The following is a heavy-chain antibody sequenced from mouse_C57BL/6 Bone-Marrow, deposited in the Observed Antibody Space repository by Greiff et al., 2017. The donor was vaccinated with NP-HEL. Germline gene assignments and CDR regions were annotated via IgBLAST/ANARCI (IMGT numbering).Heavy chain of an antibody. D-gene: IGHD1-1*01. CDR1: GFSLTSYG. Sequence: QVQLKQSGPGLVQPSQSLSITCTVSGFSLTSYGVHWVRQSPGKGLEWLGVIWRGGSTDYNAAFMSRLSITKDNSKSQVFFKMNSLQADDTAIYYCANHYYGSSYEGYFDVWGTGTTVTVSS. V-gene: IGHV2-5*01. J-gene: IGHJ1*03. CDR2: IWRGGST. CDR3: ANHYYGSSYEGYFDV.